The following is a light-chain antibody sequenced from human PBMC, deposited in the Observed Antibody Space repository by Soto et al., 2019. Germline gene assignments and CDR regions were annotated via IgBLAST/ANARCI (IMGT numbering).Light chain of an antibody. CDR2: AAS. V-gene: IGKV1-39*01. CDR3: QQSYSTPRT. J-gene: IGKJ1*01. CDR1: QSISSY. Sequence: LQINQSPSSLSASVGDRVTITCRASQSISSYLNWYQQKPGKAPKLLIYAASSLQSGVPSRFSGSGSGTDFTLTISSLQPEDFATYYCQQSYSTPRTFGQGTKVDIK.